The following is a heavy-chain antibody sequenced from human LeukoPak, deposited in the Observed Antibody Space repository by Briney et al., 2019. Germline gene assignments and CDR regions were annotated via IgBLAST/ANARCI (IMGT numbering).Heavy chain of an antibody. Sequence: KPSETLSLTCTVSGGSISSGDYYWSWIRQPPGKGLEWIGYIYYSGSTYYNPSLKSRVTISVDTSKNQFSLKLSSVTAADTAVYYCARDLYYGSGSFYYYGMDVWGQGTTVTVSS. CDR3: ARDLYYGSGSFYYYGMDV. D-gene: IGHD3-10*01. V-gene: IGHV4-30-4*01. CDR1: GGSISSGDYY. CDR2: IYYSGST. J-gene: IGHJ6*02.